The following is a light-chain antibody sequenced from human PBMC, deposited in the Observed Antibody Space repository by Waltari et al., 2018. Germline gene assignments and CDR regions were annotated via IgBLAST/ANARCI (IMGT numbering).Light chain of an antibody. CDR2: GAS. V-gene: IGKV3-20*01. Sequence: EIVLTQSPGTLSLSPGERATLSCRASQSVSSSSLAWYQQNPGQAPRLLIYGASSRATGIPDRFSGSGSGTDFTLTISRLEPEDFAVYYCQQYGSSRTFGQGTKVEIK. CDR1: QSVSSSS. J-gene: IGKJ1*01. CDR3: QQYGSSRT.